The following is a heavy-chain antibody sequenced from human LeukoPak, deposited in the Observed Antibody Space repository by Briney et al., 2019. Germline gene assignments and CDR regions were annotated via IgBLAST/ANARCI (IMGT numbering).Heavy chain of an antibody. V-gene: IGHV1-2*02. CDR3: ARDGLEITGTTGFDY. Sequence: ASVKVSCKASGYTFTGYYMHWGRQAPGQGLEWMGWINPNSGGTNYAQKFQGRVTMTRDTSISTAYMELSRLRSDDTAVYYCARDGLEITGTTGFDYWGQGTLVTVSS. J-gene: IGHJ4*02. CDR2: INPNSGGT. D-gene: IGHD1-7*01. CDR1: GYTFTGYY.